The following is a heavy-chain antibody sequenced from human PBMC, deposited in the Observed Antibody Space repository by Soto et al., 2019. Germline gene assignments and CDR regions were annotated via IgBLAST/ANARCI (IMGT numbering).Heavy chain of an antibody. CDR2: IYPDDSDT. CDR3: ARREFGGDAYDI. D-gene: IGHD2-15*01. Sequence: GESLKISCQGSGNSFARSWIGWVRQMPGKGLECMGLIYPDDSDTRYSPSFQGLVTISADKSMSTAYLQWSSLQASDTAIYYCARREFGGDAYDIWGPGTMVTVSS. CDR1: GNSFARSW. J-gene: IGHJ3*02. V-gene: IGHV5-51*01.